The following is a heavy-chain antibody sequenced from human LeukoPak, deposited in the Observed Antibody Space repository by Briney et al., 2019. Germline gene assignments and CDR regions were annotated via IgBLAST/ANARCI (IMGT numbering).Heavy chain of an antibody. D-gene: IGHD3-10*01. Sequence: GASVKVSCKASGYTFTSYYMHWVRQAPGQGLEWMGIINPSGGSTSYAQKFQGRVTMTRDMSTSTVYMELSSLRSEDTAVYYCARDWEHYGSGSYYRFGFDWGQGTLVTVSS. CDR1: GYTFTSYY. CDR2: INPSGGST. V-gene: IGHV1-46*01. J-gene: IGHJ4*02. CDR3: ARDWEHYGSGSYYRFGFD.